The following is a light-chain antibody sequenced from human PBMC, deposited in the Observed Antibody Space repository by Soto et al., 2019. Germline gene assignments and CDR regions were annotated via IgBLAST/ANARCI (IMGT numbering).Light chain of an antibody. CDR3: QQYVSSPLT. CDR1: QSLSNSY. V-gene: IGKV3-20*01. Sequence: EIVLTQSPGTLSLSPGEGATLSCRASQSLSNSYLAWYQQKPGQAPRLLIYGASSRATGIPDRFSGSGSGTDFTLTISRLEPEEFAVYYCQQYVSSPLTFGPGTKVDIK. J-gene: IGKJ3*01. CDR2: GAS.